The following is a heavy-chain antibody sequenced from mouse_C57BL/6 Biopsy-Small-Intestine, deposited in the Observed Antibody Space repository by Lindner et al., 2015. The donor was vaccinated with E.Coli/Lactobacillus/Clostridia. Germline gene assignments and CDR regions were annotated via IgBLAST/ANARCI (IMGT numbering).Heavy chain of an antibody. D-gene: IGHD1-1*01. Sequence: VQLQESGPDLVKPGASVKMSCKASGYTFTDYNMHWVKQSHGKSLEWIGYINPNNGGTSYNQKFKGKATLTVNKSSSTAYMELRSLTSEDSAFYYCARFDYSGSSYPFAYWGQGTLVTVSA. V-gene: IGHV1-22*01. CDR3: ARFDYSGSSYPFAY. CDR2: INPNNGGT. J-gene: IGHJ3*01. CDR1: GYTFTDYN.